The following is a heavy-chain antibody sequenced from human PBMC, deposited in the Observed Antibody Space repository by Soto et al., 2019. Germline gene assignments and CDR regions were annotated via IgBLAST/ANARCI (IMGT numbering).Heavy chain of an antibody. Sequence: GGSXRLSCAASECSFSSYSIMWFGHAPGKGLELVSAISGSCGSTYYADSVKGRCTISRYNSKNTLYLKMNRLRAEDTAVYYCAKTGHHTWLRDHVDVWGQRPTVTVSS. CDR3: AKTGHHTWLRDHVDV. D-gene: IGHD5-18*01. CDR1: ECSFSSYS. CDR2: ISGSCGST. J-gene: IGHJ6*02. V-gene: IGHV3-23*01.